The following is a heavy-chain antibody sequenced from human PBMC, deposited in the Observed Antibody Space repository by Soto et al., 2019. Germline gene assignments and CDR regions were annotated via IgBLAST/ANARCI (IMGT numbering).Heavy chain of an antibody. V-gene: IGHV3-30*18. CDR2: ISYDGSNK. D-gene: IGHD2-2*01. J-gene: IGHJ4*02. Sequence: PGGSLRLSCAASGFTFSSYLMSWVRQAPGKGLEWVAVISYDGSNKYYADSVKGRFTISRDNSKNTLYLQMNSLRAEDTAVYYCAKAKDIVVVPAAIPWLALDYWGQGTLVTVSS. CDR3: AKAKDIVVVPAAIPWLALDY. CDR1: GFTFSSYL.